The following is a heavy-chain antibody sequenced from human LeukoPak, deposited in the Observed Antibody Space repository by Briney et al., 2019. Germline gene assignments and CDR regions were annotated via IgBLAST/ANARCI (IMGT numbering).Heavy chain of an antibody. CDR1: GYTFTSYY. Sequence: ASVKVSCKASGYTFTSYYMHWVRQAPGQGLEWMGIINPSGGSTSYAQRFQGRVTMTRDMSTSTVYMELSSLRSEDTAVYYCARDREMKWELLSRSYYFDYWGQGTLVTVSS. V-gene: IGHV1-46*01. J-gene: IGHJ4*02. CDR2: INPSGGST. CDR3: ARDREMKWELLSRSYYFDY. D-gene: IGHD1-26*01.